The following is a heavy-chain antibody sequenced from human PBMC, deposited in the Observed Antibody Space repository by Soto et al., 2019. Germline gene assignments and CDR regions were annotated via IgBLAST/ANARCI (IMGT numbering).Heavy chain of an antibody. J-gene: IGHJ6*02. CDR2: LGAADDP. V-gene: IGHV3-13*05. D-gene: IGHD1-26*01. CDR3: ARAYLGRLPRRADYYYAIDV. CDR1: GFSFRDYD. Sequence: EVQLVESGGGSVQPGESLRLSCAASGFSFRDYDMHWVRQRKGKGLERASGLGAADDPYYIGSVKGRFSVSRENAQNSLFLQMNNMRVDDTAVEFCARAYLGRLPRRADYYYAIDVWGRGTTVTVYS.